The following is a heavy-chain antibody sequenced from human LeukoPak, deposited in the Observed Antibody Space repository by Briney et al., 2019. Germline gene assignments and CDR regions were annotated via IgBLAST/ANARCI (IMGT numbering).Heavy chain of an antibody. CDR3: ARGVGYSSSWYNY. Sequence: PGGSLRLSCAASGFTFSSYWMSWVRQAPGKGLEWVANIKQDGSEKYYVDSVKGRFTISRDNAKNSLYLQMNSLRAEDTAVYYCARGVGYSSSWYNYWGQGTLVTVSS. CDR2: IKQDGSEK. J-gene: IGHJ4*02. CDR1: GFTFSSYW. D-gene: IGHD6-13*01. V-gene: IGHV3-7*01.